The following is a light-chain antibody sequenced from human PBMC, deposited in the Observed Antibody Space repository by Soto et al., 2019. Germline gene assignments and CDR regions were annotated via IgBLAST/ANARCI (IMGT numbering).Light chain of an antibody. J-gene: IGKJ1*01. V-gene: IGKV1-5*01. CDR3: QQYNTYWT. CDR2: DAS. Sequence: DIHLTQSPSTLSASVGDRVTITCRASQTISHWLAWYQQKPGKAPKLLIFDASSLENGVPSRFSGSGSGTEFTLTITGPQPDDFATYYCQQYNTYWTFGQGTKVEI. CDR1: QTISHW.